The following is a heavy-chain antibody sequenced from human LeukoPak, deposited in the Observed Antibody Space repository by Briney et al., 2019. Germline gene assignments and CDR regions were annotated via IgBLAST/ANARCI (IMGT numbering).Heavy chain of an antibody. CDR2: IYYSGST. J-gene: IGHJ4*02. D-gene: IGHD3-10*01. V-gene: IGHV4-59*01. CDR3: ARAYYGSGAWYYFDF. Sequence: KPSETLSLTCTVSGGSISRYYRSWIRQPPGKGLEWIGYIYYSGSTNYNPSLKSRVTISADTSKNQFSLKLSSVTAADTAMYYCARAYYGSGAWYYFDFWGQGTLVTVSS. CDR1: GGSISRYY.